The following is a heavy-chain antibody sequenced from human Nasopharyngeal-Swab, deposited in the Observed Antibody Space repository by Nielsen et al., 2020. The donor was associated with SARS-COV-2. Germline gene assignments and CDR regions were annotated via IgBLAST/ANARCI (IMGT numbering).Heavy chain of an antibody. D-gene: IGHD6-13*01. CDR2: IYTSGST. J-gene: IGHJ3*02. CDR3: ARESPAAGTAFDI. Sequence: SETLSLTCTVSGGSISSGSYYWSWIRQPAGKGLEWIGRIYTSGSTNYNPSLKSRVTISVDASKNQFSLKLSSVTAADTAVYYCARESPAAGTAFDIWGQGTMVTVSS. V-gene: IGHV4-61*02. CDR1: GGSISSGSYY.